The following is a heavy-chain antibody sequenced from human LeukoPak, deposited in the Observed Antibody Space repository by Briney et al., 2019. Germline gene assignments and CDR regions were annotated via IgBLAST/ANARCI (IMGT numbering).Heavy chain of an antibody. CDR1: GFTFSHYG. D-gene: IGHD1-26*01. J-gene: IGHJ4*02. V-gene: IGHV3-23*01. CDR3: AKDLEGGQLRGPYDY. CDR2: IRSNGITT. Sequence: GGSLRLSCAASGFTFSHYGMNWVRHTPGKGLEWVSGIRSNGITTYYADSVKGRFTTSRDNSKNTLYLQMNSLRAEDTAVYYCAKDLEGGQLRGPYDYWGQGTLVTVSS.